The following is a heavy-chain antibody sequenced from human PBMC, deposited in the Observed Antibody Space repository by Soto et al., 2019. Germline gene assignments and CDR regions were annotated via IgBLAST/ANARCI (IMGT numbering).Heavy chain of an antibody. V-gene: IGHV3-30*18. CDR3: TKLPWGYDYYDRSDYRATNTDSFVV. CDR2: IPSDGHTQ. CDR1: GFTFKNYG. Sequence: GGSLRLSCAASGFTFKNYGMHWVRQTPGKGLEWVANIPSDGHTQIYADSVRDQFAISRDNSKNTLSLQLHSISPDDKAVYYCTKLPWGYDYYDRSDYRATNTDSFVVWGPVTMVAVSS. J-gene: IGHJ3*01. D-gene: IGHD3-22*01.